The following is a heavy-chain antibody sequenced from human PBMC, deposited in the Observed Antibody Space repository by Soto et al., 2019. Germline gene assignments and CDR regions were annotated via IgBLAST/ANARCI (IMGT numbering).Heavy chain of an antibody. Sequence: SETLSLTSAVYGGSFSGYYWSWIRQPPGKGLEWIGEINHSGSTTYNPSLKSRITISVDTSKRQVSLKLNSMTAADTAVYYCATGGYSGYDPFDHWGQGTLVTVSS. D-gene: IGHD5-12*01. V-gene: IGHV4-34*01. CDR1: GGSFSGYY. CDR2: INHSGST. J-gene: IGHJ4*02. CDR3: ATGGYSGYDPFDH.